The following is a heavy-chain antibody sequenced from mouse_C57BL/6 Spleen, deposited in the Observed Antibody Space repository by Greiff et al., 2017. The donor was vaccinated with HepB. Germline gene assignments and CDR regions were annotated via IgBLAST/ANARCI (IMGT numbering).Heavy chain of an antibody. Sequence: QVHVKQSGAELVKPGASVKLSCKASGYTFTSYWMHWVKQRPGQGLEWIGMIHPNSGSTNYNEKFKSKATLTVDKSSSTAYMQLSSLTSEDSAVYYCARDEESINYDFDYWGQGTTLTVSS. V-gene: IGHV1-64*01. D-gene: IGHD2-1*01. CDR1: GYTFTSYW. J-gene: IGHJ2*01. CDR3: ARDEESINYDFDY. CDR2: IHPNSGST.